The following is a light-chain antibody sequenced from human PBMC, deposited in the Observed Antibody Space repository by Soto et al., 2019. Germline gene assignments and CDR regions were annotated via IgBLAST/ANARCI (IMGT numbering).Light chain of an antibody. CDR2: RNN. Sequence: QSVLTQPPSASGTPGQRVTISCSGSSSNIGSNYVYWYQQLPGTAPKLLIYRNNHRPSGVPDRFSGSKSGTSASLAITGLRSEYEADYYCAAWDYSMGGHVVFGGGTKLTVL. V-gene: IGLV1-47*01. CDR1: SSNIGSNY. CDR3: AAWDYSMGGHVV. J-gene: IGLJ2*01.